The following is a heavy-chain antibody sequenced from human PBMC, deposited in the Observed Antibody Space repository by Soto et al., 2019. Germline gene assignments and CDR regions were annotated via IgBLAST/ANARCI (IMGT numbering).Heavy chain of an antibody. CDR3: ARQRGYAKNWFDP. CDR2: VYPGDSDT. Sequence: PGDSLSISFKASGYSFVDYWIAWVRQTPGKGLEWMGSVYPGDSDTRYSPSFQGHVTVPADKSINTAYLQWNSLKASDTAMYYCARQRGYAKNWFDPWGQGIPVTVSS. J-gene: IGHJ5*02. D-gene: IGHD5-12*01. V-gene: IGHV5-51*01. CDR1: GYSFVDYW.